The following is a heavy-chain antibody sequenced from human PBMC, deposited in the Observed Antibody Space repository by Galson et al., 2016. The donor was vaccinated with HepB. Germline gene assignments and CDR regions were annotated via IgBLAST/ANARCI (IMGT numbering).Heavy chain of an antibody. Sequence: SLRLSCAASGLSFGDYVMSWFRQAPGKGLEWVGFIRSKAHGGTTEYGASVKGRFTISRDDSKNTAHLQMNSLKIEDTAVYYCARVGNYYGSGSFGYYYYAMDVWGQGTTVTVSS. D-gene: IGHD3-10*01. CDR2: IRSKAHGGTT. V-gene: IGHV3-49*03. CDR1: GLSFGDYV. J-gene: IGHJ6*02. CDR3: ARVGNYYGSGSFGYYYYAMDV.